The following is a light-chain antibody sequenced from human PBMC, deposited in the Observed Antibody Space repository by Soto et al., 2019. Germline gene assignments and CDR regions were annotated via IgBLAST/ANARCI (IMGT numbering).Light chain of an antibody. CDR1: QSVLYSSNNKNN. CDR2: WAS. CDR3: QQYESTPPT. V-gene: IGKV4-1*01. Sequence: DIVMTQSPDSLAVSLGERATINCKSSQSVLYSSNNKNNLAWYQQRPGKPPKLLIYWASTRESGVPDRFSGSGSGKDFTLTITSLQAEDVAVYYCQQYESTPPTFGQGTKLEIK. J-gene: IGKJ2*01.